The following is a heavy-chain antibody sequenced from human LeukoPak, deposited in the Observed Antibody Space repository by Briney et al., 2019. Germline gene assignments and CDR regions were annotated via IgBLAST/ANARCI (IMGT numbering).Heavy chain of an antibody. CDR3: ARQSLWFGFDY. D-gene: IGHD3-10*01. CDR1: GGSFSGYY. Sequence: SETLSLTCAVYGGSFSGYYWSWIRQPPGKGLEWIGEINHSGSTNYNPSLKSRVTISVDTSKNQFSLKLSSVTAAGTAVYYCARQSLWFGFDYWGQGTLVTVSS. CDR2: INHSGST. J-gene: IGHJ4*02. V-gene: IGHV4-34*01.